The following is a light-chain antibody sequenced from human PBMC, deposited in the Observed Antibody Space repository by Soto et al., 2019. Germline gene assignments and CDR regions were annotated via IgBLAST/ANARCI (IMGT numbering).Light chain of an antibody. V-gene: IGLV2-14*03. Sequence: QSVLTQPASVSGSPGQSITLSCTGTSSDVGGYNYVSWYQQRPGKGPKLIIHDVNNRPSGVSNRLSGSKSGNTASLTISGLQAEDEGDYYCCSFQRGNTYVFGTGTKATAL. CDR1: SSDVGGYNY. J-gene: IGLJ1*01. CDR2: DVN. CDR3: CSFQRGNTYV.